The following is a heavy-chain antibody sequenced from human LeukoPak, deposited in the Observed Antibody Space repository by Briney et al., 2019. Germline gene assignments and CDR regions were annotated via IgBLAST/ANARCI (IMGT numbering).Heavy chain of an antibody. Sequence: SSETLSLTCTVSGGSISSYYWSWIRQPPGKGLEWIGYIYYSGSTNYNPSLKSRVTISVDTSKNQFSLKLSSVTAADTAVYYCAGGVATLGYWGQGTLVTVSS. D-gene: IGHD5-12*01. CDR1: GGSISSYY. CDR3: AGGVATLGY. CDR2: IYYSGST. J-gene: IGHJ4*02. V-gene: IGHV4-59*08.